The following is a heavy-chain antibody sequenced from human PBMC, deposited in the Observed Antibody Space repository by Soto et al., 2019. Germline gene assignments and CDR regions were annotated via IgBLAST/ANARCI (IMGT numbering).Heavy chain of an antibody. J-gene: IGHJ5*02. CDR1: GFTFSSYA. CDR3: ARVSGYCISTSCHNWFDP. Sequence: PGGSLRLSCAGTGFTFSSYAMSWIRQAPGKGLEWVSYISSSGSTIYYADSVKGRFTISRDNAKNSLYLQMNSLRAEDTAVYYCARVSGYCISTSCHNWFDPWGQGTLVTVSS. D-gene: IGHD2-2*01. CDR2: ISSSGSTI. V-gene: IGHV3-11*01.